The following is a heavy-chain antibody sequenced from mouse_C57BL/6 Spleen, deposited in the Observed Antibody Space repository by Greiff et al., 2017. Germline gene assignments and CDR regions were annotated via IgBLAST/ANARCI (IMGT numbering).Heavy chain of an antibody. D-gene: IGHD1-1*01. V-gene: IGHV1-66*01. Sequence: VQWVESGPELVKPGASVKISCKASGYSFTSYYIHWVKQRPGQGLEWIGWIYPGSGNTKYKEKFKGKATLTADTSSSTAYMQLSSLTSEDSAVYYCARGYYGSSFDYFDYWGQGTTLTVSS. CDR2: IYPGSGNT. J-gene: IGHJ2*01. CDR1: GYSFTSYY. CDR3: ARGYYGSSFDYFDY.